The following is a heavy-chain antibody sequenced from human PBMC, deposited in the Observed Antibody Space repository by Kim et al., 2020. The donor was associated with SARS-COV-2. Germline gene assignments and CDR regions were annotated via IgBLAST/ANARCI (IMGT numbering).Heavy chain of an antibody. CDR2: IIPIFGTA. CDR3: ARGRGRQLVGAFDY. V-gene: IGHV1-69*13. Sequence: SVKVSCKASGGTFSSYAISWVRQAPGQGLEWMGGIIPIFGTANYAQKFQGRVTITADESTSTAYMELSSLRSEDTAVYYCARGRGRQLVGAFDYWGQGTLVTVSS. CDR1: GGTFSSYA. D-gene: IGHD6-13*01. J-gene: IGHJ4*02.